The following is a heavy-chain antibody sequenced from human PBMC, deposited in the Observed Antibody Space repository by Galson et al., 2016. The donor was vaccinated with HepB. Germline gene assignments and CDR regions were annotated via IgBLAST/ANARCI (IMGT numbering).Heavy chain of an antibody. V-gene: IGHV4-4*07. D-gene: IGHD1-14*01. Sequence: SETLSLTCTVSGGSISNYYWSWIRQPAGKGLEWIGRIYSTGSTNYNPSLKSRVTMSVDTSKNQFSLILSSVSAADTAVYYCARGTPWRAFDFGGQGTMLTVSS. CDR3: ARGTPWRAFDF. CDR1: GGSISNYY. CDR2: IYSTGST. J-gene: IGHJ3*01.